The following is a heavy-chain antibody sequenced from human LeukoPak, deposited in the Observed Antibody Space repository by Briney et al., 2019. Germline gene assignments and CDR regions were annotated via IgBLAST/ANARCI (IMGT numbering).Heavy chain of an antibody. D-gene: IGHD3-3*01. CDR1: GFTFSNYA. Sequence: PGGSLRLSCEASGFTFSNYAMHWVRQAPGEGLEWVAVISRDGTEHYYADSVKGRLTISRDNSQSTVYLHMSSLTTEDTAIYYCARAIRAPGTPENAFDIWDQGTVVTVSS. V-gene: IGHV3-30*04. CDR3: ARAIRAPGTPENAFDI. CDR2: ISRDGTEH. J-gene: IGHJ3*02.